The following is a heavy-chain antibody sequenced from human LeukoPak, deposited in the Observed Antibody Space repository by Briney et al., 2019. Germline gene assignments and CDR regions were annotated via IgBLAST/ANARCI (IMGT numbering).Heavy chain of an antibody. D-gene: IGHD2-8*01. J-gene: IGHJ5*02. V-gene: IGHV1-2*06. CDR3: ARDFTTYCANGICSDRNWFDP. CDR1: GYTFTCYY. CDR2: INPNSGGT. Sequence: ASVKVSCKASGYTFTCYYMHWVRQAPGQGLEWMGRINPNSGGTNYAQKFQGRVTMTRDTSISTVYMELSRLTSDDTAVYYCARDFTTYCANGICSDRNWFDPWDQGTLVTVSS.